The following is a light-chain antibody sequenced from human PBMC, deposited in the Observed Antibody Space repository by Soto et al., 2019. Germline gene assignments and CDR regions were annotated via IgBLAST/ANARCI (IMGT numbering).Light chain of an antibody. Sequence: ETVMTQSPATVPASPGERVTLSCRASQSVNSDLAWYQQTPGQAPRPLIYDASTRAAGVPARFSGSGSGTEFTLTISSLQSEDFALYYCQQYSQWPLYTFGQGTKV. V-gene: IGKV3-15*01. CDR2: DAS. J-gene: IGKJ2*01. CDR1: QSVNSD. CDR3: QQYSQWPLYT.